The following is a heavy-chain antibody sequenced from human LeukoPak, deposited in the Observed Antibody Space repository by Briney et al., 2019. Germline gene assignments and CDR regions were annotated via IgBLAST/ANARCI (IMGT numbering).Heavy chain of an antibody. CDR3: ASEGSSSSWPYFDY. CDR2: ISYDGSNK. V-gene: IGHV3-30*04. J-gene: IGHJ4*02. D-gene: IGHD6-13*01. Sequence: GRSLRLSCAASGLTFSSYAMHWVRQAPGKGLEWVAVISYDGSNKYYADSVKGRFTISRDNSKNTLYLQMNSLRAEDTAVYYCASEGSSSSWPYFDYWGQGTLVTVSS. CDR1: GLTFSSYA.